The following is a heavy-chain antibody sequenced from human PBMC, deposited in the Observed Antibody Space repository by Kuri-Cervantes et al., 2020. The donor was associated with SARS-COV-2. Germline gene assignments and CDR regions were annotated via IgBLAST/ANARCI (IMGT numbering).Heavy chain of an antibody. Sequence: GGSLRLSCAASGFTFSSYGMHWVRQAPGKGLEWVAFIRYDGSNKYYADSVKGRFTISRDNSKNTLYLQMNSLRVEDTAVYYCARDTFSGGGGDYLRGGFDYWGQGTLVTVSS. D-gene: IGHD4-17*01. V-gene: IGHV3-30*02. CDR3: ARDTFSGGGGDYLRGGFDY. J-gene: IGHJ4*02. CDR2: IRYDGSNK. CDR1: GFTFSSYG.